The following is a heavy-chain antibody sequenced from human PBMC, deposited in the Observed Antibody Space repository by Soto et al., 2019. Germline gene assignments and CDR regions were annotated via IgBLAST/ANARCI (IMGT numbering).Heavy chain of an antibody. CDR2: ISNRGSP. CDR3: AKHWGTPAPDDY. Sequence: EVHLLESGGGLVQPGGSLTLSCAGSGFAFHTYDMTWVRQAPGKGLEWVSMISNRGSPYYSGSVRGRFTISRDNSNSILYLPMNSLRADDTAIYFCAKHWGTPAPDDYWGQGTLVTVSS. D-gene: IGHD6-13*01. CDR1: GFAFHTYD. J-gene: IGHJ4*02. V-gene: IGHV3-23*01.